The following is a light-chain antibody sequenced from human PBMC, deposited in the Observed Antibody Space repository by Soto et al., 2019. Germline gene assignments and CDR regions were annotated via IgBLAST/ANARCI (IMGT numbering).Light chain of an antibody. CDR1: SSNLGDNT. J-gene: IGLJ1*01. CDR3: AAWEATLDGYA. Sequence: QSVLTQPPSASGTPGQRGTISCSTSSSNLGDNTVNWYQHVPGTAPKLHIYSYDQRPSGVPDRFSGSRSGTSASLASSGHQSEDEADYFCAAWEATLDGYAFGPGTKFTV. V-gene: IGLV1-44*01. CDR2: SYD.